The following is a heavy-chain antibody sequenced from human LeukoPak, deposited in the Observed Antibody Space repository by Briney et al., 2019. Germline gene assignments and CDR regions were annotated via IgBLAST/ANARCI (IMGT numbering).Heavy chain of an antibody. CDR2: INHSGST. Sequence: SETLSLTCAVYRGSFSGYYWSWIRQPPGKGLEWIGEINHSGSTNYNPSLKSRVTISVDTSKNQFSLKLSSVTAADTAVYYCARAVTYGSSWYDYWGQGTLVTVSS. D-gene: IGHD6-13*01. V-gene: IGHV4-34*01. CDR1: RGSFSGYY. CDR3: ARAVTYGSSWYDY. J-gene: IGHJ4*02.